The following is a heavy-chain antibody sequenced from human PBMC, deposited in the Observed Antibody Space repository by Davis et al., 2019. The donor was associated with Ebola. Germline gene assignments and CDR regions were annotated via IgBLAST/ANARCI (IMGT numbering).Heavy chain of an antibody. CDR1: GGTFSNYA. V-gene: IGHV1-69*06. D-gene: IGHD2-2*02. Sequence: SVKVSCKASGGTFSNYAVGWVRQAPGQGLEWMGGIIPFFGTVNYAQKFQGRVTITADKSTSTAYMELSSLRSEDTAMYYCARPNAPSNTPYDYHGMDVWGQGTTVTVSS. J-gene: IGHJ6*02. CDR3: ARPNAPSNTPYDYHGMDV. CDR2: IIPFFGTV.